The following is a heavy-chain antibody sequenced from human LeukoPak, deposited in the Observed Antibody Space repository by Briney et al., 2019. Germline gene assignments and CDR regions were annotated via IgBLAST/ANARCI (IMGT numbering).Heavy chain of an antibody. V-gene: IGHV4-4*07. CDR2: IFTSGST. D-gene: IGHD3-10*01. J-gene: IGHJ6*03. CDR1: GGSISSFY. Sequence: SETLSLTCTVSGGSISSFYWSWIRQPAGKGLEWIGRIFTSGSTNYNPSLKSRVTMSVDTSKNQFSLKVNSVTAADTAVYYCARARYGSGSYHYMDVWGKGTTVTISS. CDR3: ARARYGSGSYHYMDV.